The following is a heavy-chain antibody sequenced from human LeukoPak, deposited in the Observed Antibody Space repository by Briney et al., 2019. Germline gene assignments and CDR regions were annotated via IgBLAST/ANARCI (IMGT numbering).Heavy chain of an antibody. CDR2: ISSSGSTI. CDR3: ARDKSPYYYDSSGYYYPLDY. Sequence: PGGSLRLSCAASGFTFSDYYMSWIRQAPGKGLEWVSYISSSGSTIYYADSVKGRFTISRDNAKNSLYLQMNSLRAEDTALYYCARDKSPYYYDSSGYYYPLDYWGQGSLVTVSS. CDR1: GFTFSDYY. J-gene: IGHJ4*02. V-gene: IGHV3-11*01. D-gene: IGHD3-22*01.